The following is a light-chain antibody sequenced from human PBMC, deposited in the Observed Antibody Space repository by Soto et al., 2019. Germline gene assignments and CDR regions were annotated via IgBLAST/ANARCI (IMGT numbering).Light chain of an antibody. CDR1: SSNIGAGYD. Sequence: QSVLTQPPSVSGAPGQRVTISCTGSSSNIGAGYDVHWYQQLPGTAPKLLIYGNSNRPSGVPDRFSGSKSGTSASLAITGLQAEDEADYYCQPYDSRLSGSGVFGTGTKVTVL. CDR3: QPYDSRLSGSGV. CDR2: GNS. J-gene: IGLJ1*01. V-gene: IGLV1-40*01.